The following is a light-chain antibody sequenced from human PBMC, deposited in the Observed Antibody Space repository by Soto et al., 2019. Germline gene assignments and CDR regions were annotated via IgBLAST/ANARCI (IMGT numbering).Light chain of an antibody. CDR1: QSVSSN. Sequence: ENGSTQSPGTLSLYQGERATLSCRASQSVSSNLAWYQQKPGQAPRLLIYLTSNRATGIPARFSGSGSGTDFTLTISSLEPEDSAVYYCHQRQSWPRTFGQGTKV. CDR3: HQRQSWPRT. J-gene: IGKJ1*01. V-gene: IGKV3-11*01. CDR2: LTS.